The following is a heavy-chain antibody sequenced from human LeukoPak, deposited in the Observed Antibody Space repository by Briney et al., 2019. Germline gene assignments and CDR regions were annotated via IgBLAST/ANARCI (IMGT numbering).Heavy chain of an antibody. D-gene: IGHD5-18*01. V-gene: IGHV3-7*03. Sequence: GGSLRLSCAASGFTFSSYWMSWVRQAPGKGLEWVANIKQDGSEKYYVDSVKGRFTISRDNAKNSLYLQMNSLRAEDTAVYYCAREVEAIVRDDYYYGMDVWGQGTTVTVSS. CDR2: IKQDGSEK. CDR3: AREVEAIVRDDYYYGMDV. J-gene: IGHJ6*02. CDR1: GFTFSSYW.